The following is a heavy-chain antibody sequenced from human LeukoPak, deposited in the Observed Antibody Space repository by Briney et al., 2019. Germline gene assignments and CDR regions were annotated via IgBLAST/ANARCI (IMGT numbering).Heavy chain of an antibody. Sequence: GGSLRLSCAASGFTFSTYAMSWVRQAPGKGLEWVSVVSGTGGRTYYADSVKGRFTISRDNSKNTLYLQMNGQRAEDTALYYCVKASSSSPQYNWFDAWGQGTLVTVSS. CDR3: VKASSSSPQYNWFDA. D-gene: IGHD6-6*01. CDR2: VSGTGGRT. CDR1: GFTFSTYA. J-gene: IGHJ5*02. V-gene: IGHV3-23*01.